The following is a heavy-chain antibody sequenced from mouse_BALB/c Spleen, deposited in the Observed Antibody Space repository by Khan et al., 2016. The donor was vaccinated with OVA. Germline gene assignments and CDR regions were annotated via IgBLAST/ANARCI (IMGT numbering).Heavy chain of an antibody. J-gene: IGHJ2*01. V-gene: IGHV3-2*02. CDR1: GYSITSDYA. CDR2: ISYSGNT. D-gene: IGHD1-1*01. CDR3: ARVYGGDFDY. Sequence: VQLKESGPGLVKPPQSLSLICTVTGYSITSDYAWNWIRQFPGNKLEWMGFISYSGNTKYNPSLKSRISITRDTSKNQFFLQLNSVTTEDTATYYCARVYGGDFDYWGQGTTLTVSS.